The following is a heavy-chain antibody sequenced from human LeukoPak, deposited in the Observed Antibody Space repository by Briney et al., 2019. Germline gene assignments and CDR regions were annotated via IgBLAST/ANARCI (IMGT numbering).Heavy chain of an antibody. CDR3: ARDDYGATFDAFDI. V-gene: IGHV3-48*03. Sequence: GGSLRLSCAASGFTFNNYEMNWVRQAPGKGREWVSYIPSSGGTIYYADSVKGRFTMSRDNAKNSVYLQMNSLRAEDTAVYYCARDDYGATFDAFDIWGQGTMVTVSS. J-gene: IGHJ3*02. CDR1: GFTFNNYE. D-gene: IGHD4-17*01. CDR2: IPSSGGTI.